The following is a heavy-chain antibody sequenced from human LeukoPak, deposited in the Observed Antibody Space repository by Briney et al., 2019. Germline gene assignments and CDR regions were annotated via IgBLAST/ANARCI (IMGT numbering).Heavy chain of an antibody. CDR1: GGSISSSSYY. CDR3: ARRWSRWVSRRYCSGGSCPKDNWFDP. Sequence: SETLSLTCTVSGGSISSSSYYWGWIRQPPGKGLEWIGSIYYSGSTYYNPSLKSRVTISVDTSKNQFSLKLSSVTAADTAVYYCARRWSRWVSRRYCSGGSCPKDNWFDPWGQGTLVTVSS. J-gene: IGHJ5*02. D-gene: IGHD2-15*01. V-gene: IGHV4-39*07. CDR2: IYYSGST.